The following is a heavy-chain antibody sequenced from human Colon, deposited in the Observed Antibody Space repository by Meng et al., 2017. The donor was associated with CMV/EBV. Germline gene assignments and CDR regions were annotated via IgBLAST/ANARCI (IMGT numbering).Heavy chain of an antibody. Sequence: GGSLRLSCAASGLTLSRYWMHWVRQVPGKGPMWVSRITHDGNSAIYADPVKGRFTASRDSTKNTLYLQMNSLRADDTAVSYCVRDIPGDIDYIFDYWGQGAQVTVSS. CDR1: GLTLSRYW. V-gene: IGHV3-74*01. D-gene: IGHD4-11*01. CDR2: ITHDGNSA. CDR3: VRDIPGDIDYIFDY. J-gene: IGHJ4*02.